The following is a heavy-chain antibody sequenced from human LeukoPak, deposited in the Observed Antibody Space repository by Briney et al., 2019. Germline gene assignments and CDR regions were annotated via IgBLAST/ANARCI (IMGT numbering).Heavy chain of an antibody. CDR3: ARGYSGYFDI. V-gene: IGHV3-30*04. J-gene: IGHJ3*02. CDR2: ISYDGSNK. CDR1: GFTFSSYA. D-gene: IGHD6-13*01. Sequence: GGSLRLSCAASGFTFSSYAMHWVRQAPGKGLEWVAVISYDGSNKYYADSVKGRFTISRDNSKNTLYLQMNSLRAEDTAVYYCARGYSGYFDIWGQETMVTVSS.